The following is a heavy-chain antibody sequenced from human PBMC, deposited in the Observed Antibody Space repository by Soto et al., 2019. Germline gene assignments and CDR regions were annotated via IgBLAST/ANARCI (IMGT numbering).Heavy chain of an antibody. D-gene: IGHD3-3*01. CDR2: ISVHNGDT. CDR1: GYTFSSYG. Sequence: GASVKVSCKASGYTFSSYGISWVRQAPGQGLEWMGWISVHNGDTNYAQKFQGRVTMTTDKSTSTAFMELRSLRSDDTALYYCTVGVRFYGPDSLDMWGQGTMVTASS. V-gene: IGHV1-18*01. J-gene: IGHJ3*02. CDR3: TVGVRFYGPDSLDM.